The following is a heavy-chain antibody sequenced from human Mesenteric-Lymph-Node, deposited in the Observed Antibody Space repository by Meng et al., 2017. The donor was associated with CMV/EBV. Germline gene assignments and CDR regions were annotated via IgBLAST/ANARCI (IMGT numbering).Heavy chain of an antibody. J-gene: IGHJ4*02. CDR2: IYSGGSST. CDR3: AKGRSDSWHQLDH. V-gene: IGHV3-23*03. Sequence: GESLKISCAASGFTFSSSAMTWVRQAPGKGLECLSVIYSGGSSTYYADSVKGRFTISRDNSKNTLYLQMNSLRPEDTALYYCAKGRSDSWHQLDHWGQGTLVTVSS. CDR1: GFTFSSSA. D-gene: IGHD6-13*01.